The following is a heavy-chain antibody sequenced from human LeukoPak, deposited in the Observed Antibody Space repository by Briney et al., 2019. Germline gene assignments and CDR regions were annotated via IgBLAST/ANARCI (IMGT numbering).Heavy chain of an antibody. CDR2: INHSGST. CDR3: ARGRNWYYYYGMDV. V-gene: IGHV4-4*03. CDR1: GFSLSTSGM. Sequence: SGPTLVNPPQTLTLTCTFSGFSLSTSGMCVSWIRQPPVKGLEWIGEINHSGSTNYNPSLKSRVTISVDTSKNQFSLKLSSVTAADTAVYYCARGRNWYYYYGMDVWGQGTTVTVSS. D-gene: IGHD1-14*01. J-gene: IGHJ6*02.